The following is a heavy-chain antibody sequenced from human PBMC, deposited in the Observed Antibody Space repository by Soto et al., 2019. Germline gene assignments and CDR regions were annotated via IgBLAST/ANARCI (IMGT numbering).Heavy chain of an antibody. J-gene: IGHJ4*02. V-gene: IGHV3-23*04. CDR2: VSATAGTT. CDR3: AKDRLAGGFDY. D-gene: IGHD3-16*01. Sequence: DVQLVDSGGGLVQPGGSLRLSCAASGFTFSNYAMSWVRQAPGKGLEWVSFVSATAGTTYYTDSVKGRFTISRDNSRNTVYLQMNSLRADDTAVYYSAKDRLAGGFDYWGQGTLVTVSS. CDR1: GFTFSNYA.